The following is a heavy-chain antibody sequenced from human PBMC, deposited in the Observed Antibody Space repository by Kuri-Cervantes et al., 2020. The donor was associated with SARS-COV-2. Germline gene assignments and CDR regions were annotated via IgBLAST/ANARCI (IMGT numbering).Heavy chain of an antibody. V-gene: IGHV1-2*02. CDR1: GYTFTGYY. D-gene: IGHD3-9*01. Sequence: ASVKVSCKASGYTFTGYYMHWVRQAPGQGLEWMGWINPNSGGTNYAQKFQGRVTVTRDTSITTAYMELSSLRYDDTALYFCAREVRERTALSTGYQEVYYHYYVDLWGNGTTVTVSS. CDR2: INPNSGGT. CDR3: AREVRERTALSTGYQEVYYHYYVDL. J-gene: IGHJ6*04.